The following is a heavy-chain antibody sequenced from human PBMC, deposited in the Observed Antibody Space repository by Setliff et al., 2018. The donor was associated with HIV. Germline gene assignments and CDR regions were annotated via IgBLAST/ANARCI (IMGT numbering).Heavy chain of an antibody. V-gene: IGHV3-15*01. CDR2: IKSRVDGETT. CDR1: GFSFSNAW. Sequence: PSETLSLSCAASGFSFSNAWMSWVRQAPGKGLEWVGRIKSRVDGETTAYAAPLKGRFTISGDDSKNTLYLQMDSLSTEDTAVYYCILLGMHGAFDIWGQGTMVTVSS. J-gene: IGHJ3*02. CDR3: ILLGMHGAFDI. D-gene: IGHD7-27*01.